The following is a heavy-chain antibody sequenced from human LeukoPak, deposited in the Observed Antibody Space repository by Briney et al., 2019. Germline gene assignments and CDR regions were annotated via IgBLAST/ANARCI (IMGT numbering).Heavy chain of an antibody. CDR1: GGSISTSNYY. V-gene: IGHV4-39*01. CDR3: NSYGDFSYYYMDV. J-gene: IGHJ6*03. CDR2: IFYSGST. D-gene: IGHD4-17*01. Sequence: SETLSLTCTVSGGSISTSNYYWGWIRQPPGKGLEWIGNIFYSGSTYYSPSLKSRVTISLDTSRNQFSLKLTSVTAADTAVYYCNSYGDFSYYYMDVWGKGTTVTISS.